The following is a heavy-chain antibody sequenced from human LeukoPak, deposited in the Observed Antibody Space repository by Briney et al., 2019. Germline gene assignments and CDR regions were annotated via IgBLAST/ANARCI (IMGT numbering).Heavy chain of an antibody. CDR2: INPGSGDT. CDR3: AQLWSEQGFDY. Sequence: GASVKVSCTASGFTFTGHFIQWVRQAPGQGLEWVGLINPGSGDTNYGQRFQGRVTLTRDTSISTAYMELSSLRSEDTAVYYCAQLWSEQGFDYWGQGTLVTVSS. J-gene: IGHJ4*02. CDR1: GFTFTGHF. V-gene: IGHV1-2*02. D-gene: IGHD5-18*01.